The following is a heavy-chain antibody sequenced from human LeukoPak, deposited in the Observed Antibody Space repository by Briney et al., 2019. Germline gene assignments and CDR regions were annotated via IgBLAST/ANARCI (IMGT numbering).Heavy chain of an antibody. J-gene: IGHJ6*04. D-gene: IGHD3-10*01. V-gene: IGHV1-18*04. CDR2: ISAYNGNR. Sequence: ASVKVSCKASGYTFTSYGISWVRQAPGQGLEWMGWISAYNGNRNYAQKLQGRVTMTTDTSTSTAYMELRSLRSDDTAVYYCARYYYGSGSYYNSDGMDVWGKGTTVTVSS. CDR3: ARYYYGSGSYYNSDGMDV. CDR1: GYTFTSYG.